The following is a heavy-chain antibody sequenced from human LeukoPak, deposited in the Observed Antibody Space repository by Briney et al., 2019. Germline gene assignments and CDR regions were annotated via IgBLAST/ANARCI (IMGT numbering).Heavy chain of an antibody. J-gene: IGHJ4*02. CDR1: DDSISRSSYY. Sequence: PSETLSLTCSVSDDSISRSSYYWGWIRQPPGKGLEWIGTFYYSGFTYYNPSLKNRVTISVDTSKNQFSLKLSFVTAEDTAVYYCARLKVGTTHPDYWGQGTLVTVSS. CDR2: FYYSGFT. V-gene: IGHV4-39*01. CDR3: ARLKVGTTHPDY. D-gene: IGHD1-26*01.